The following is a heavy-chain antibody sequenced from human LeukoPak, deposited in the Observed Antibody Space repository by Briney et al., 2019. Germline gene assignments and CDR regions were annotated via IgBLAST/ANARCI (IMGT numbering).Heavy chain of an antibody. CDR1: GFTFSSYA. V-gene: IGHV3-23*01. D-gene: IGHD6-19*01. J-gene: IGHJ6*02. CDR2: ISGSGART. Sequence: PGGSLRLSCAASGFTFSSYAVSWVRQAPGKGLEWVSGISGSGARTNYADSVKGRFTISRDNAKNSLYLQMNSLRAEDTAVYYCARDSSGWDYYYYGMDVWGQGTTVTVSS. CDR3: ARDSSGWDYYYYGMDV.